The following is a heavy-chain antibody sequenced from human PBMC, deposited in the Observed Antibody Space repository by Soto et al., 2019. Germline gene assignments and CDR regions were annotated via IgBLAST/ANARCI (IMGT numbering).Heavy chain of an antibody. V-gene: IGHV3-30*18. Sequence: QVQLVESGGGVVQPGGSLRLSCAASGFRFNNYAIDWVRQAPGKGLEWVAFISFDGRKQYYGDSVQGRFSISRDDSKNTVFLQMSSLRREDTAVYYCAKTIGLRLGELAPDFWGQGTLVTVSS. CDR2: ISFDGRKQ. CDR3: AKTIGLRLGELAPDF. D-gene: IGHD3-16*01. CDR1: GFRFNNYA. J-gene: IGHJ4*02.